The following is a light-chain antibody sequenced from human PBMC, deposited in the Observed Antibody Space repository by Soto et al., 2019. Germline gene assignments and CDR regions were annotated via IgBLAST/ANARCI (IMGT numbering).Light chain of an antibody. CDR3: QQYCSTLFS. J-gene: IGKJ3*01. CDR1: QSLSSRF. CDR2: GAS. Sequence: EIVLTQSPGTLSLSPGERVTLSCRASQSLSSRFLAWYQQKPGQAPRLLIYGASITATGSPDRFSGSGSGTDFTLTISRLEPEDFAVYYCQQYCSTLFSFGPGTKVDIK. V-gene: IGKV3-20*01.